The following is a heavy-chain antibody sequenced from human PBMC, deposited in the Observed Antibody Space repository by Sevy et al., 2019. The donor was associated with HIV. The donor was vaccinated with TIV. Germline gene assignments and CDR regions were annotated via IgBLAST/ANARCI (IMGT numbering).Heavy chain of an antibody. CDR3: ARFEYGDYVSHFEY. Sequence: SETLSLTCTVSGGCINSDSYYWGRIRQPPGKGLEWIGNIYYSGTTYYNPSLKSRVTISVDTSKNQFSLKLSSVTAADTAVYYCARFEYGDYVSHFEYWGQGTLVTVSS. J-gene: IGHJ4*02. D-gene: IGHD2-21*02. CDR2: IYYSGTT. V-gene: IGHV4-39*01. CDR1: GGCINSDSYY.